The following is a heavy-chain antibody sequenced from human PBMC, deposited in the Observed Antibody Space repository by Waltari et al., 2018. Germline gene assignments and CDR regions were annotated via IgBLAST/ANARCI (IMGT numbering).Heavy chain of an antibody. D-gene: IGHD3-10*01. CDR1: GGSISSSSYY. J-gene: IGHJ4*02. CDR2: MYYSGSP. CDR3: FTYYYGSGRVRYYFDY. Sequence: QLQLQESGPGLVKPSETMSLTCTVSGGSISSSSYYWGWIRQPPGKGLVWLGSMYYSGSPYNTPSLNRRVTLSVDTSKNQFSLTLSSVTAADPAVYYCFTYYYGSGRVRYYFDYWGQGTLVTVSS. V-gene: IGHV4-39*07.